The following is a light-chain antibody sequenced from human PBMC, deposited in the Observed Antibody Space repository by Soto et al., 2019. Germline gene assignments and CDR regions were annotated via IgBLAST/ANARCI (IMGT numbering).Light chain of an antibody. J-gene: IGLJ1*01. CDR1: SSDVGAYDL. Sequence: QSALSQPASVSGSPGQSVTISCTGTSSDVGAYDLVCWYQQHPGKPPKLMIYDVSNRPSGVSNRFSGSKSGNTASLTISGLQAEDEDDYYCSSYTSSSTPDVFGTGTKLTVL. V-gene: IGLV2-14*01. CDR3: SSYTSSSTPDV. CDR2: DVS.